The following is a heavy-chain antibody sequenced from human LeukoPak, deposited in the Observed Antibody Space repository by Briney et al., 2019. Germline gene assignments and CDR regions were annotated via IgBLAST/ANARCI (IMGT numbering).Heavy chain of an antibody. CDR3: ARDHTGNWFDP. D-gene: IGHD5-18*01. Sequence: SETLSLTYTVSGGSISSYYWSWIRRPPGKGLEWIGYIYYSGSTNYNPSLKSRVTISVDTSKNQFSLKLSSVTAADTAVYYCARDHTGNWFDPWGQGTLVTVSS. CDR1: GGSISSYY. CDR2: IYYSGST. V-gene: IGHV4-59*01. J-gene: IGHJ5*02.